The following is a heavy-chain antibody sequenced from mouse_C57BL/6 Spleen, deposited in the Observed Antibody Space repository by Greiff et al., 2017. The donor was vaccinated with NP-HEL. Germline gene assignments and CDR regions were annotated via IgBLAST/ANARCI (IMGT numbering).Heavy chain of an antibody. CDR1: GFNIKDDY. V-gene: IGHV14-4*01. D-gene: IGHD4-1*02. CDR3: TTNWDFAY. J-gene: IGHJ3*01. Sequence: EVKLMESGAELVRPGASVKLSCTASGFNIKDDYMHWVKQRPEQGLEWIGWIDPENGDTEYASKFQGKATITADTSSNTAYLQLSSLTSEDTAVYYCTTNWDFAYWGQGTLVTVSA. CDR2: IDPENGDT.